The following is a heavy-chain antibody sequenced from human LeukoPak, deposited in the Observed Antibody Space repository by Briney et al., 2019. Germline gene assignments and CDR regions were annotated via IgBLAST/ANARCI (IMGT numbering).Heavy chain of an antibody. CDR1: GFTFSSYS. CDR3: ARGLNWNYGWFDP. J-gene: IGHJ5*02. CDR2: ISSSSTTI. Sequence: GGSLRLSCAASGFTFSSYSMNWARQAPGKGLECVSYISSSSTTIYYADSVKGRFTISRDNAKNSLYLQMNSLRAEDTAVYYCARGLNWNYGWFDPWGQGTLVTVSS. D-gene: IGHD1-7*01. V-gene: IGHV3-48*04.